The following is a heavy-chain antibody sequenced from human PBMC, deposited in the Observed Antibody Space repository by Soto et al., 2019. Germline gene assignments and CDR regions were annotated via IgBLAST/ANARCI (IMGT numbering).Heavy chain of an antibody. V-gene: IGHV3-30*03. CDR2: ISYEGSKT. J-gene: IGHJ6*02. CDR1: GFTFSDYG. Sequence: QVQLVESGGGVVQPGRSLRLSCAASGFTFSDYGIHWVRQAPGKGLEWVAAISYEGSKTYYADSVKGRFSISRDNSKNTLYLQMASLRPEDTAVYYCATDHWAAYSRYAIRNDLDVWGQGTTVTVSS. CDR3: ATDHWAAYSRYAIRNDLDV. D-gene: IGHD5-12*01.